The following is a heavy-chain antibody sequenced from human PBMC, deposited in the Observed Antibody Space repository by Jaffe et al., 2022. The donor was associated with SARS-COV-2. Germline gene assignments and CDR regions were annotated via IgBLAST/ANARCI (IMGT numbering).Heavy chain of an antibody. CDR3: AALIIIYGGVIAQD. V-gene: IGHV4-39*01. CDR2: VYESGKT. J-gene: IGHJ4*02. CDR1: GGSISSSSYH. D-gene: IGHD3-16*02. Sequence: QLQLQESGPGLMKPSETLSLTCTVSGGSISSSSYHWGWIRQSPGKGLEWVGSVYESGKTYYNPSLKSRVFMAVDTSKNQFSLNLNAVTASDTAVYYCAALIIIYGGVIAQDWGQGTLVTVST.